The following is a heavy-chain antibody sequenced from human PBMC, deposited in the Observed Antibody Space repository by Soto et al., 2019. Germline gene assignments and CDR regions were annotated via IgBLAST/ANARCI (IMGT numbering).Heavy chain of an antibody. CDR2: ISSSSSYI. D-gene: IGHD2-2*01. J-gene: IGHJ6*02. Sequence: SGGSLRLCCAASGFTFSSYSMNGVRQDPGKGLEWVSSISSSSSYIYYADSVKGRFTISRDNAKNSLYLQMNSLRAEDTAVYYCARGTVGYCSSTSCSNYYYYGMDVWGQGTTVTVSS. CDR3: ARGTVGYCSSTSCSNYYYYGMDV. CDR1: GFTFSSYS. V-gene: IGHV3-21*01.